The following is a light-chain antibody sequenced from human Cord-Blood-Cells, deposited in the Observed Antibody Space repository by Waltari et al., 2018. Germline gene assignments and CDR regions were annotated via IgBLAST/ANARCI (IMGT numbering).Light chain of an antibody. V-gene: IGLV3-25*02. CDR2: KDS. CDR1: ALPKQY. Sequence: SYELTQPPSVSVSPGQTARITCSGDALPKQYAYWYQQKPGQAPVLVIYKDSERPSGIPERFSGSSSGTTVTLTISGVQAEDEADYYCQSVDSSGTYPVFGGGTQLTVL. J-gene: IGLJ7*01. CDR3: QSVDSSGTYPV.